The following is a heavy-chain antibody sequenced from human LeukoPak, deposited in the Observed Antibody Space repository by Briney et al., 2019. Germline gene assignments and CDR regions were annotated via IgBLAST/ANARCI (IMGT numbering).Heavy chain of an antibody. Sequence: GGSLRLSWAASGFTFNDYAMSWVRQAPGKGLEWVSAISGSGGKTYYADSVKGRFTISRDSSKNTLYLQMNSLRAEDTAVYYCAKGRQWELPLDYWGQGTLVTVSS. CDR2: ISGSGGKT. V-gene: IGHV3-23*01. D-gene: IGHD1-26*01. J-gene: IGHJ4*02. CDR1: GFTFNDYA. CDR3: AKGRQWELPLDY.